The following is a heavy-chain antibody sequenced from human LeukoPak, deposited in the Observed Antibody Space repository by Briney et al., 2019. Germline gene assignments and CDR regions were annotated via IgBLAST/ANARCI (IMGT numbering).Heavy chain of an antibody. J-gene: IGHJ5*02. D-gene: IGHD3-16*01. V-gene: IGHV3-30*04. CDR2: ISYNGRNQ. Sequence: PGGSLRLSCSASGFTFSSYAMHWVRQAPGKGLEWVAVISYNGRNQNYADSVQGRFTISRDNSKNTLYLQMNSLRAEDTAVYYCAREGYDYVFLAKWFDPWGQGTLVTVSS. CDR1: GFTFSSYA. CDR3: AREGYDYVFLAKWFDP.